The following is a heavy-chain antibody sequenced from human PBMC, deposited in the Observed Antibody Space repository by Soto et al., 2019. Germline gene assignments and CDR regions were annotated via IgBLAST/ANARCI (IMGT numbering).Heavy chain of an antibody. CDR2: IIPIFGTA. J-gene: IGHJ6*02. CDR3: ARILSSRGYPFYGMDV. D-gene: IGHD1-1*01. CDR1: GGTFSSYA. Sequence: SVKVSCKASGGTFSSYAISWVRQAPGQGLEWMGGIIPIFGTANYAQKFQGRVTITADESTSTAYMELSNLRSEDTAVYYCARILSSRGYPFYGMDVWGQGTTVTVSS. V-gene: IGHV1-69*13.